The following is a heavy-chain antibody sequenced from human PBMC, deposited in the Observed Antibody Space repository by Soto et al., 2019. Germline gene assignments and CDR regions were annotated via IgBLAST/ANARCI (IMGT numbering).Heavy chain of an antibody. Sequence: LRLSSAASGCTVSSSAMHWVRQAPGKGLEWVAVISYDGSNKYYADSVKGRFTISRDNSKNTLYLQMNSLRAEDTAVYYCATGVGAVHPGDYWGQGTLVTVSS. CDR2: ISYDGSNK. D-gene: IGHD1-26*01. V-gene: IGHV3-30-3*01. J-gene: IGHJ4*02. CDR3: ATGVGAVHPGDY. CDR1: GCTVSSSA.